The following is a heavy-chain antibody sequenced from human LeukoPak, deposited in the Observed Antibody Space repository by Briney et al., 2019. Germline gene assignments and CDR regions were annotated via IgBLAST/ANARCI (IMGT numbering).Heavy chain of an antibody. J-gene: IGHJ4*02. D-gene: IGHD2-21*02. CDR2: IIPIFGTA. Sequence: SVKVSCKASGGTFSSYAISWVRQAPGQGLEWMGGIIPIFGTANYAQKFQGRVTITADESTSTAYMELSSLRSEDTAVYYCAREGGVVVTATFDYWGQGTLVTVSS. V-gene: IGHV1-69*13. CDR1: GGTFSSYA. CDR3: AREGGVVVTATFDY.